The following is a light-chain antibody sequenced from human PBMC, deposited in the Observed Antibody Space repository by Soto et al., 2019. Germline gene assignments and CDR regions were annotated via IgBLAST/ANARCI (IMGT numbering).Light chain of an antibody. Sequence: EIVMTQSPATLSVSPGERATLSCRASQSVSSNLAWYQQKPGQAPRLLIYGASTRATGIPARFSGSGSGTEFTLTISSLQSEDFAVYYCQQYKNWPPMYTFGQGTKLESK. CDR3: QQYKNWPPMYT. CDR2: GAS. V-gene: IGKV3-15*01. CDR1: QSVSSN. J-gene: IGKJ2*01.